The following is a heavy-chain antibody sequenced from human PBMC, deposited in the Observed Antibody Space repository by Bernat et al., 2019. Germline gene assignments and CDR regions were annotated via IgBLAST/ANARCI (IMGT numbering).Heavy chain of an antibody. D-gene: IGHD5-24*01. J-gene: IGHJ4*02. CDR3: ARSPGDVEMATI. V-gene: IGHV1-69*02. Sequence: QVQLVQSGAEVKKPGSSVKVSCKASGGTFSSYTISWVRQAPGQGLEWMGRIIPILGIANYAQKFQGRVTITADKSTSTAYMELSSPRSEDTAVYYCARSPGDVEMATIWGQGTLVTVSS. CDR1: GGTFSSYT. CDR2: IIPILGIA.